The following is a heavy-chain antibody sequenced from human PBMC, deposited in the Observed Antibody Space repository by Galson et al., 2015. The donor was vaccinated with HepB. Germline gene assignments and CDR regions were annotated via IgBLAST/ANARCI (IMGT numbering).Heavy chain of an antibody. CDR3: ARNPKYWYFDL. V-gene: IGHV3-74*01. J-gene: IGHJ2*01. Sequence: SLRLSCAASGFTFSSYWMHWVRQSPGEGLVWVARSDIDGSATSYADSVKGRFTISRDNAKNTLHLQMNGLRAEDTAVYYCARNPKYWYFDLWGRGTLVTVSS. CDR2: SDIDGSAT. CDR1: GFTFSSYW. D-gene: IGHD2/OR15-2a*01.